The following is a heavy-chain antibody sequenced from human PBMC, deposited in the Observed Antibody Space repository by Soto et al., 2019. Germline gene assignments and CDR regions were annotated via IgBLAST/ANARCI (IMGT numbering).Heavy chain of an antibody. CDR1: GMTVSGKKY. J-gene: IGHJ4*02. V-gene: IGHV4-34*01. D-gene: IGHD1-26*01. Sequence: LRLSCAVVGMTVSGKKYVAWVRQAPGKGLEWIGEINHSGSTNYNPSLKSRVTISVDTSKNQFSLKLSSVTAADTAVYYCARGRRRGSYFLPSDFDYWGQGTLVTVSS. CDR2: INHSGST. CDR3: ARGRRRGSYFLPSDFDY.